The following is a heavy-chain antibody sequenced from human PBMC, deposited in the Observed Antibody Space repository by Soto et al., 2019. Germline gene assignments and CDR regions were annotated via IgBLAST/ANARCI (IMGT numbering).Heavy chain of an antibody. CDR2: IIPIFGTA. CDR3: ARDRLKKSAARANNWFDP. J-gene: IGHJ5*02. V-gene: IGHV1-69*13. D-gene: IGHD2-15*01. Sequence: GASVKVSCKASGGTFSSYASSWVRQAPGQGLEWMGGIIPIFGTANYAQKFQGRVTITADESTSTAYMELSSLRSEDTAVYYCARDRLKKSAARANNWFDPWGQGTLVTVSS. CDR1: GGTFSSYA.